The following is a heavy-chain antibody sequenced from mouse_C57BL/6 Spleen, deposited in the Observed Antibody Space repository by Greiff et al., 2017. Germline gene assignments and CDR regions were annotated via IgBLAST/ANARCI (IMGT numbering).Heavy chain of an antibody. CDR3: AISRYYCSSYGGYFDV. Sequence: EVKLMESGGGLVQPGGSLSLSCAASGFTFTDYYMSWVRQPPGKALEWVGFIRNKANGYTTEYSASVKGRFTISRDNSQSILYLHMNALRAEDSAAYYCAISRYYCSSYGGYFDVWGTGTTVTVSS. J-gene: IGHJ1*03. CDR1: GFTFTDYY. CDR2: IRNKANGYTT. D-gene: IGHD1-1*01. V-gene: IGHV7-3*01.